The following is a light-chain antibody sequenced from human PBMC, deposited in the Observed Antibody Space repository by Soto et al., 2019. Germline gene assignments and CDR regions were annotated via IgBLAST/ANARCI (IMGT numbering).Light chain of an antibody. J-gene: IGKJ4*01. CDR3: QQYNYYPLS. Sequence: DLQMTQSPSTLSASIGDTVTITCRARQTIYTWLAWYQQKPGKTPKVLIYKASSLESGVPSRFSGSGSGTEFTLTVSSLQPDDFATYYCQQYNYYPLSFGGGTAVEMK. CDR2: KAS. CDR1: QTIYTW. V-gene: IGKV1-5*03.